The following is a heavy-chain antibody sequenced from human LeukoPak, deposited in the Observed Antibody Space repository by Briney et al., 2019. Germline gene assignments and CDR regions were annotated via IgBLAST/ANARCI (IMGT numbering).Heavy chain of an antibody. D-gene: IGHD3-10*01. CDR3: AKDRSSSGSYFDY. CDR2: ISGSGGST. J-gene: IGHJ4*02. Sequence: PGGSLRLSCAASGFTFSNYAISWVRQAPGKGLEWVSAISGSGGSTYYVDSVKGRFTISRDNSKNTLYLQMNSLRAKDTAVYYCAKDRSSSGSYFDYWGQGTLVTVSS. V-gene: IGHV3-23*01. CDR1: GFTFSNYA.